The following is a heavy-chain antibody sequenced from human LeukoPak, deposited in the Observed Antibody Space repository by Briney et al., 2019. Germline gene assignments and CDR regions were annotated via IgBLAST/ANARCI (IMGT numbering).Heavy chain of an antibody. Sequence: SETLSLTCAVYGGSFSGYYWSWIGQPPGKGLEWIGEINHSGSTNYNPSLKSRVTISVDTSKNQFSLKLSSVTAADTAVYYCARLGRITMVRGAFDYWGQGTLVTVSS. CDR3: ARLGRITMVRGAFDY. CDR2: INHSGST. D-gene: IGHD3-10*01. V-gene: IGHV4-34*01. CDR1: GGSFSGYY. J-gene: IGHJ4*02.